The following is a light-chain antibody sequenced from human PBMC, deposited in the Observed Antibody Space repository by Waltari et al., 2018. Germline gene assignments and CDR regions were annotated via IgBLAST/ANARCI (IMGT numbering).Light chain of an antibody. CDR3: SADTTSGTYVA. CDR2: DVY. Sequence: QSALTQPASVSGSPGQSITISCTGTTSNIGTSNYVSWYQPHPGKAPRLLIYDVYNRPSWISRRFSGSKSGNTASLTISGLQAEDEAVYHCSADTTSGTYVAFGGGTRVTV. J-gene: IGLJ2*01. CDR1: TSNIGTSNY. V-gene: IGLV2-14*03.